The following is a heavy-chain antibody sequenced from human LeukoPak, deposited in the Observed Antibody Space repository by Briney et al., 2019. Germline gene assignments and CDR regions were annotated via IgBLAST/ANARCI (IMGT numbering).Heavy chain of an antibody. CDR2: ISYSGST. V-gene: IGHV4-59*01. CDR1: GGTFSGYY. CDR3: ARGSSKGEPDY. Sequence: SETLSLTCAVYGGTFSGYYWSWIRQPPGKGLEWIGYISYSGSTNFNPSLKSRVTISVDTSKNQFSLKLSSVTAADTAVYYCARGSSKGEPDYWGQGTLVTVSS. D-gene: IGHD1-14*01. J-gene: IGHJ4*02.